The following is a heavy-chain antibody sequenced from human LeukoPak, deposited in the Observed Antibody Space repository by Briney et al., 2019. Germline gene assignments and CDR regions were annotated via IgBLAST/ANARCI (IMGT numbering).Heavy chain of an antibody. CDR2: IWYDGSNK. V-gene: IGHV3-33*06. CDR1: GFTFSSYG. Sequence: PGRSLRLSCAASGFTFSSYGMHWVRQAPGKGLEWVAVIWYDGSNKYYADSVKGRFTISRDNSKNTLYLQMNSLRAEDTAVYYCAKEILGYDERYYFDYWGQGTLVTVSS. J-gene: IGHJ4*02. D-gene: IGHD6-13*01. CDR3: AKEILGYDERYYFDY.